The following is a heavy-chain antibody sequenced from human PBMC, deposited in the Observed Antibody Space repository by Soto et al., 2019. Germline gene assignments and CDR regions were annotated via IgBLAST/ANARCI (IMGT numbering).Heavy chain of an antibody. Sequence: TLCLTCTVSGGSISSGGYYWSWISKQTGKGLEWIGYIYYCVRTYYTPSLKSLVTISLDTSKNQFSLNLSSVSAAHTAVYYCARDSPTVTTRRRLGTYNWFDPWGQGTLVTVSS. D-gene: IGHD4-17*01. V-gene: IGHV4-31*01. CDR2: IYYCVRT. J-gene: IGHJ5*02. CDR3: ARDSPTVTTRRRLGTYNWFDP. CDR1: GGSISSGGYY.